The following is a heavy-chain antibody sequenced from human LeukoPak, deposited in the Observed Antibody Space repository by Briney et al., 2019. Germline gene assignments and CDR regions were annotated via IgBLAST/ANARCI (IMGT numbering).Heavy chain of an antibody. D-gene: IGHD3-3*01. Sequence: SVKVSCKASGGTFSSYAISWVRQAPGQGLEWMGGIIPIFGTANYAQKFQGRVTITTDESTSTAYMELSSLRSEDTAVYYCARTDYDFWSGNTGGAFDIWGQGTMVTVSS. CDR3: ARTDYDFWSGNTGGAFDI. CDR2: IIPIFGTA. J-gene: IGHJ3*02. V-gene: IGHV1-69*05. CDR1: GGTFSSYA.